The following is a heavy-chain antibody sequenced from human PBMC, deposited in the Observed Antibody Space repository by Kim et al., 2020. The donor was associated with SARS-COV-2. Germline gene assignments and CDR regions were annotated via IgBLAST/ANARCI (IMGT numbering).Heavy chain of an antibody. J-gene: IGHJ5*02. CDR2: IYYSGST. V-gene: IGHV4-59*01. CDR3: ARDQSSSGWYGDGNWFDP. CDR1: GGSISSYY. D-gene: IGHD6-19*01. Sequence: SETLSLTCTVSGGSISSYYWSWIRQPPGKGLEWIGYIYYSGSTNYNPSLKSRVTISVDTSKNQFSLKLSSVTAADTAVYYCARDQSSSGWYGDGNWFDPWGQGTLVTVSS.